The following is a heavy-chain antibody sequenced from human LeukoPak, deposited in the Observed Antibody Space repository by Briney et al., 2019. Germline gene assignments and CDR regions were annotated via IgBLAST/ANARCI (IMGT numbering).Heavy chain of an antibody. D-gene: IGHD3-3*02. CDR1: GFTIGTAW. J-gene: IGHJ6*04. CDR2: IKSEGEGTTT. V-gene: IGHV3-15*01. Sequence: KPGVSLRLSCVRAGFTIGTAWMSWVRQAPGKGREWLGHIKSEGEGTTTDYAAPAKGRFAISRDDSKNMIYLQMSSLKIDDTAIYYCIAHFPYFYGFDVWGKGTTVTVSS. CDR3: IAHFPYFYGFDV.